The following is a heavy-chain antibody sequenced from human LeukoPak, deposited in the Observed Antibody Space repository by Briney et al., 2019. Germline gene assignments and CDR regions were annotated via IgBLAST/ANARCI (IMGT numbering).Heavy chain of an antibody. CDR1: GFTFSSYG. D-gene: IGHD6-19*01. CDR2: IRYDGSNK. J-gene: IGHJ6*02. CDR3: ARGTPSSSGWLYYGMDV. Sequence: GGSLRLSCAASGFTFSSYGMHWVRQAPGKGLEWVAFIRYDGSNKYYADSVKGRFTISRDNAKNSLYLQMNSLRAEDTAVYYCARGTPSSSGWLYYGMDVWGQGTTVTVSS. V-gene: IGHV3-30*02.